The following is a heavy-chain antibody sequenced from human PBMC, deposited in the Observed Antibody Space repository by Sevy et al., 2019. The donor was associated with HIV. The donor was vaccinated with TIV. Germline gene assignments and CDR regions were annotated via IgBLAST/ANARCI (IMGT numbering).Heavy chain of an antibody. V-gene: IGHV1-69*13. CDR3: ARGGFGESPGDAFDI. D-gene: IGHD3-10*01. Sequence: ASVKVSCKASGGTFSSYAISWVRQAPGQGLEWMGGIIPIFGTANYAQKFQGRVTITADESMSTAYMELSSLRSEDTAVYYCARGGFGESPGDAFDIWGQGTMVTVSS. CDR2: IIPIFGTA. CDR1: GGTFSSYA. J-gene: IGHJ3*02.